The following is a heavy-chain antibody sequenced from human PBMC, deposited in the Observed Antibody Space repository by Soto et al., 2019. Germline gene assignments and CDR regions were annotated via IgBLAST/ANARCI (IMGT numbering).Heavy chain of an antibody. J-gene: IGHJ4*02. CDR1: GYTLTELS. Sequence: ASVKVSCKVSGYTLTELSMHWVRQAPGKGLEWMGGFDPEDGETIYAQKFQGRVTMTEDTSTDTAYMELSSLRSEDTAVYYCATYYYGSGSKFFDYWGQGTLVTVSS. CDR3: ATYYYGSGSKFFDY. CDR2: FDPEDGET. V-gene: IGHV1-24*01. D-gene: IGHD3-10*01.